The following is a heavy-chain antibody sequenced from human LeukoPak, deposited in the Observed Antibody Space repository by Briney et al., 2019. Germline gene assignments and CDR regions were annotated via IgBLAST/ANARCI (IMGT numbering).Heavy chain of an antibody. V-gene: IGHV3-7*03. Sequence: GGSLRLSCAASGFTFSSYWMSWFRQIPGKGLEWLGNIKTDGSEKYYLDSVRGRFTISRDNAKNSLFLQMNSLRAEDTAVYYCAKGHDFWSGSFAYWGQGTLVTVSS. CDR3: AKGHDFWSGSFAY. J-gene: IGHJ4*02. CDR2: IKTDGSEK. CDR1: GFTFSSYW. D-gene: IGHD3-3*01.